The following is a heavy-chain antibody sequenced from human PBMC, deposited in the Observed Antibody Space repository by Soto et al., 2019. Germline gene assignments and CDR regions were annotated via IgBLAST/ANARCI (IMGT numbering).Heavy chain of an antibody. CDR2: IFSGGNT. D-gene: IGHD2-15*01. Sequence: EVQLVESGGGLIQPGKSLRLSCEASGFIVTSDYMSWVRQAPGKGLEWVSVIFSGGNTYYADSVKGRFTISRDYSKNTLCLQMISLRAEDTAVYYCARGGDYCRGGRCYPLAFVPWGQGTLVTVSS. CDR3: ARGGDYCRGGRCYPLAFVP. CDR1: GFIVTSDY. J-gene: IGHJ5*02. V-gene: IGHV3-53*01.